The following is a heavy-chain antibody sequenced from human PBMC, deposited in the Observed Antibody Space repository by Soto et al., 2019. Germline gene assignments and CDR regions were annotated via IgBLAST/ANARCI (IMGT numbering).Heavy chain of an antibody. V-gene: IGHV1-3*01. J-gene: IGHJ3*02. CDR2: INAGNGNT. CDR1: GYTFTSYA. Sequence: GASVKVSCKSSGYTFTSYAMHCVRQAPGQRLEWMGWINAGNGNTKYSQKFQGRVTITRDTSASTAYMELSSLRSEDTAVYYCARPGIAVAGTGAFDIWGQGTMVTVSS. CDR3: ARPGIAVAGTGAFDI. D-gene: IGHD6-19*01.